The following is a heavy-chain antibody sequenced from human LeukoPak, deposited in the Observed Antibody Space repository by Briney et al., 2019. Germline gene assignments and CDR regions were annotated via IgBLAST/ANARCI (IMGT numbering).Heavy chain of an antibody. V-gene: IGHV3-23*01. J-gene: IGHJ4*02. CDR1: GFIFSNYA. Sequence: PGGSLRLSCAASGFIFSNYAMSWVRQAPGKGLEWVSAITDSGGSTYYADSVKGRFTISRDNSKNTLYLQMNSLRAEDTAVYYCAKWGDYDVLTGYYVSDYWGQGTLVTVSS. CDR3: AKWGDYDVLTGYYVSDY. D-gene: IGHD3-9*01. CDR2: ITDSGGST.